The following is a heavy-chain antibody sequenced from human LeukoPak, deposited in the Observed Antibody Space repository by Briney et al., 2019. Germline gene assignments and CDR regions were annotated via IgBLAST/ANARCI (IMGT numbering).Heavy chain of an antibody. J-gene: IGHJ4*02. CDR2: IYYSGST. V-gene: IGHV4-31*03. CDR3: ARSGIAAAALDY. CDR1: GGSISSGGYY. D-gene: IGHD6-13*01. Sequence: SETLSLTCTVSGGSISSGGYYWSWIRQHPGKGLGWIGYIYYSGSTYYNPSLKSRVTISVDTSKNQFSLKLSSVTAADTAVYYCARSGIAAAALDYWGQGTLVTVSS.